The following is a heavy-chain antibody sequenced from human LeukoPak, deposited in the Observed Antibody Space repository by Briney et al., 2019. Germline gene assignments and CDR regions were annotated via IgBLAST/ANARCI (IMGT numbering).Heavy chain of an antibody. J-gene: IGHJ3*02. CDR2: FDPEDGET. D-gene: IGHD3-22*01. Sequence: GASVKVSCKVSGYTLTELSMHWVRQAPGKGLEWMGGFDPEDGETIYAQKFQGRVTMTEDTSTDTAYMELSSLRSDDTAVYYCARDGALSGFNDAFDIWGQGTMVTVSS. V-gene: IGHV1-24*01. CDR3: ARDGALSGFNDAFDI. CDR1: GYTLTELS.